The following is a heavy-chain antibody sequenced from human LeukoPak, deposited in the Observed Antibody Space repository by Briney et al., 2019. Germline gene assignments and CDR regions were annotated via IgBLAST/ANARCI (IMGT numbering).Heavy chain of an antibody. J-gene: IGHJ4*02. CDR3: AREGYSSGWNDC. CDR2: INYRGNT. V-gene: IGHV4-59*01. D-gene: IGHD6-19*01. CDR1: GGSISNYY. Sequence: PSETLSLTCTVSGGSISNYYWTWIRQPSGKGLGWIGYINYRGNTNYNPSLKNRVSMSVDMSKNQFSLKLRSVTAADTAVYFCAREGYSSGWNDCWGREPWSPSPQ.